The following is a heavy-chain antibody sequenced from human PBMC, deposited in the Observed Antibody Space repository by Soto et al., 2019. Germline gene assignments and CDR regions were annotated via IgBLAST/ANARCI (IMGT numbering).Heavy chain of an antibody. V-gene: IGHV4-59*01. Sequence: QVQLQESGPGLVKPSETLSLTCTVSGGSISSYYWSWIRQPPGKGLEWIGYIYYSGSTNYNPSHKSRVTISVDTSKNQFSLKLSSVTAADTAVYYCARDSTRSGYDPYFDYWGQGTLVTVSS. CDR3: ARDSTRSGYDPYFDY. D-gene: IGHD5-12*01. CDR2: IYYSGST. J-gene: IGHJ4*02. CDR1: GGSISSYY.